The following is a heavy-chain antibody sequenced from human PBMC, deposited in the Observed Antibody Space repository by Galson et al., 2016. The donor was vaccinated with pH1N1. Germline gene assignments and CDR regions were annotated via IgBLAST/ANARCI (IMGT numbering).Heavy chain of an antibody. CDR2: IYTSGST. D-gene: IGHD6-19*01. Sequence: TLSLTCTVSGGSISSGSYYWSWIRQPAGKGLGWIGHIYTSGSTSYNPSLKSRVTMSVDTSKNQFSLKLTSVTAAATAVYYCARGLAVAGTFCFDSWGQGTLVTVSS. CDR3: ARGLAVAGTFCFDS. J-gene: IGHJ4*02. CDR1: GGSISSGSYY. V-gene: IGHV4-61*09.